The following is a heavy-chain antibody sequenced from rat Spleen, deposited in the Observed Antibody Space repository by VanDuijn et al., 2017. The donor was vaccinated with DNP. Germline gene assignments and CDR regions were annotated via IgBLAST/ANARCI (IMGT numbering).Heavy chain of an antibody. Sequence: EVKLVESGGGLVQPGRSLKLSCAASGFNFNDYWMGWVRQAPGKGLEWIGAINKDSSTIDYNPSLKDKFTVSRDNVQNTLYLQMSNLGSEDTAIYYCASGPNYGAYSDYFNDWGQGVMFTVSS. CDR3: ASGPNYGAYSDYFND. D-gene: IGHD1-11*01. J-gene: IGHJ2*01. CDR2: INKDSSTI. V-gene: IGHV4-2*01. CDR1: GFNFNDYW.